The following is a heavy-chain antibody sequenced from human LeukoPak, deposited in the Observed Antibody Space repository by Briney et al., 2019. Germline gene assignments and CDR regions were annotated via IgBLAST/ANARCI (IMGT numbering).Heavy chain of an antibody. CDR1: GGSISSYY. Sequence: SETLSLTCTVSGGSISSYYWSWLRQPPGKGLEWIGYIYYSGSTNYNPSLKSRVTISVDTSKNQFSLKLSSVTAADTAVYYCARGDNYYDSSGYYAYWGQGTLVTVSS. D-gene: IGHD3-22*01. V-gene: IGHV4-59*01. J-gene: IGHJ4*02. CDR2: IYYSGST. CDR3: ARGDNYYDSSGYYAY.